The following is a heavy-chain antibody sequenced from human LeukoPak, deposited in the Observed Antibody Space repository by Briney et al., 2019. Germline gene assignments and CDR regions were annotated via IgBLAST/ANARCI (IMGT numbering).Heavy chain of an antibody. CDR3: AQHMSRSSPLFDY. D-gene: IGHD5/OR15-5a*01. CDR2: IGASGGTT. Sequence: GGSLRLSCAASGFILSNDVMSWGRQAPGKGLEWGSGIGASGGTTYYVDSVKGRFTISRDNSNNTLYLQMNSLRAEDTAVYYCAQHMSRSSPLFDYWGQGALVTVSS. V-gene: IGHV3-23*01. CDR1: GFILSNDV. J-gene: IGHJ4*02.